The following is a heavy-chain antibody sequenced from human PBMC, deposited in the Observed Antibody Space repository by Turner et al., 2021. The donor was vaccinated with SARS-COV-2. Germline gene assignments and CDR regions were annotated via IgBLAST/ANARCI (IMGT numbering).Heavy chain of an antibody. V-gene: IGHV3-33*06. CDR1: GFTFSRYG. Sequence: QVQLVESGGGVVQPGRSLKLSCASSGFTFSRYGMHWVRQAPGKGLEGVAVIWYEGSNKYYADSVKGRFTISRDNSKNTLYLQMNSLRAEDTAVYYCAKAGFGYSSGWGYFDYWGQGTLVTVSS. D-gene: IGHD6-19*01. J-gene: IGHJ4*02. CDR2: IWYEGSNK. CDR3: AKAGFGYSSGWGYFDY.